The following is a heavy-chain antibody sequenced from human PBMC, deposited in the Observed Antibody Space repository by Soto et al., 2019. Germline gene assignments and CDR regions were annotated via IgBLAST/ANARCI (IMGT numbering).Heavy chain of an antibody. CDR3: ARSGSGWSDFDY. J-gene: IGHJ4*02. Sequence: KPSETVSLTCSVSGGCITNYYWIWIRQPPGKGLEWIGYIYYSGSTNYNPSLKSRVTISVDTSKNQFSLKLRSVTAADTAVYYCARSGSGWSDFDYWGQGILVTVSS. D-gene: IGHD6-19*01. CDR2: IYYSGST. V-gene: IGHV4-59*08. CDR1: GGCITNYY.